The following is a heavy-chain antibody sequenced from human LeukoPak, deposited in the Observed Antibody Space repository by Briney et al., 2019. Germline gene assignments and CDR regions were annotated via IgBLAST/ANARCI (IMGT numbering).Heavy chain of an antibody. D-gene: IGHD6-13*01. V-gene: IGHV4-39*07. CDR1: GGSISSSSYY. Sequence: PSETLSLTCTVSGGSISSSSYYWGWIRQPPGKGLEWIGSIYYSGSTYYNPSLKSRVTMSVDTSKNQFSLKLSSVTAADTAVYYCAREHRGIAAAVDYWGQGTLVTVSS. J-gene: IGHJ4*02. CDR3: AREHRGIAAAVDY. CDR2: IYYSGST.